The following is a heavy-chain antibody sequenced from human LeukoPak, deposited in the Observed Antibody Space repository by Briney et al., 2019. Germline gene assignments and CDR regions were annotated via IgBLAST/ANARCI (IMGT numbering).Heavy chain of an antibody. D-gene: IGHD3-10*01. CDR1: GLTFSSYG. CDR2: IRYDGSNK. J-gene: IGHJ4*02. CDR3: AKDGHRCGDLFDY. Sequence: GGSLRLSCAASGLTFSSYGMHWVRQATGKGLEGVAFIRYDGSNKYYADSVKGRFTISRDNSKNALYQQMNILKAEDTAVYYCAKDGHRCGDLFDYWGQGTLVTVSS. V-gene: IGHV3-30*02.